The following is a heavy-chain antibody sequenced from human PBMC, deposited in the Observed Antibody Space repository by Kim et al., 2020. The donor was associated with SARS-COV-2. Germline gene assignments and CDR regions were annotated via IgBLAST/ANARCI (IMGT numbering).Heavy chain of an antibody. CDR3: ARGRPVFDP. CDR2: ISSSSNTI. CDR1: GFTFSNYN. D-gene: IGHD2-2*01. V-gene: IGHV3-48*02. Sequence: GGSPRLSCAASGFTFSNYNMNWVRQAPGKGLEWLSYISSSSNTIYYADSVKGRFTISRDNAKNSLYLQMNSLRDEDTAVYYCARGRPVFDPWGQGTLVTVSS. J-gene: IGHJ5*02.